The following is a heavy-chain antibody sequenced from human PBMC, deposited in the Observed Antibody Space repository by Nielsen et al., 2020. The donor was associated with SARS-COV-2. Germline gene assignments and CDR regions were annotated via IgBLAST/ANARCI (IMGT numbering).Heavy chain of an antibody. D-gene: IGHD2-2*01. CDR1: GYTFTSYY. V-gene: IGHV1-46*01. CDR3: ARVARRCSSTNCMDV. J-gene: IGHJ6*02. CDR2: INPSGGST. Sequence: ASVKVSCKASGYTFTSYYMHWVRQAPGQGLEWMGIINPSGGSTSYAQKFQGRVTMTRDTSTSTVYMELSSLRSEDTAVYYCARVARRCSSTNCMDVWGQGTTVTVSS.